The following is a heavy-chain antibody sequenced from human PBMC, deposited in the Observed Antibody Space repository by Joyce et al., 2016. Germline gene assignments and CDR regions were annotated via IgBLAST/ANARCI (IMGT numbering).Heavy chain of an antibody. CDR1: GFTFSSYS. CDR2: IRSNRNYI. V-gene: IGHV3-21*01. Sequence: EVQLVESGGGLVRPGGSLRRSCAASGFTFSSYSMNWVRQAPGKGLEWVSFIRSNRNYIYYADSVKGRFTISRDNAKSSLFLQMDSLRAEDTAVYYCARNSAPRASTYYGLDVWGQGTTVTVSS. D-gene: IGHD5/OR15-5a*01. CDR3: ARNSAPRASTYYGLDV. J-gene: IGHJ6*02.